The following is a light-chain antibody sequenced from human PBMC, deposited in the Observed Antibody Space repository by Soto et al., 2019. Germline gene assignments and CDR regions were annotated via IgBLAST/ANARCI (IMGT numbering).Light chain of an antibody. Sequence: QSALTQHASVSGSPGQSITISCTGTSSDVGRYNLVSWYQQHPGKAPKLMIYEGSKRPSGVSNRFSGSKSGNTASLTISGLQAEDEAVYYCCSYAGSSTFAVFGGGTQLTVL. J-gene: IGLJ7*01. CDR3: CSYAGSSTFAV. V-gene: IGLV2-23*03. CDR2: EGS. CDR1: SSDVGRYNL.